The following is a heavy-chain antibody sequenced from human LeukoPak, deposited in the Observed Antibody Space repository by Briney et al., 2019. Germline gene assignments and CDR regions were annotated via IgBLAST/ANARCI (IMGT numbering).Heavy chain of an antibody. V-gene: IGHV1-2*02. CDR3: ARDRGRSFINLCDY. Sequence: PWASVTVSCKASGYTFTGYYMHWVRQAPGQGLEWMGWINPNSGGTNYAQKFQGRVTMTRDTSISTAYMELSRLRSDDTAVYYCARDRGRSFINLCDYWGQGTLVTVSS. J-gene: IGHJ4*02. CDR1: GYTFTGYY. CDR2: INPNSGGT. D-gene: IGHD3-10*01.